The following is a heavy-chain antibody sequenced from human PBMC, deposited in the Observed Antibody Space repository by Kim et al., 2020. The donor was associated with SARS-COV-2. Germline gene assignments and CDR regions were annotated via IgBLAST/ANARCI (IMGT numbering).Heavy chain of an antibody. CDR2: INHSGST. Sequence: SETLSLTCAVYGGSFSGYYWSWIRQPPGKGLEWIGEINHSGSTNYNPSLKSRVTISVDTSKNQFSLKLSSVTAADTAVYYCARVSGIAVAGKDYWGQGT. D-gene: IGHD6-19*01. J-gene: IGHJ4*02. CDR3: ARVSGIAVAGKDY. V-gene: IGHV4-34*01. CDR1: GGSFSGYY.